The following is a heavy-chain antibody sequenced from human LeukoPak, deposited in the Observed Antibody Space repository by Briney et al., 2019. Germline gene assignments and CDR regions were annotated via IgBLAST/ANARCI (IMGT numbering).Heavy chain of an antibody. J-gene: IGHJ4*02. CDR2: ISYDGSNK. CDR3: ARMGDGSGSSDY. D-gene: IGHD3-10*01. CDR1: GFTFSSYA. Sequence: PGGSLRLSCAASGFTFSSYAMHWVRQAPGKGLEWVAVISYDGSNKYYADSVKGRFTISRDNSKNTLYLQMNSLRAEDTAVYYCARMGDGSGSSDYWGQGTLVTVSS. V-gene: IGHV3-30-3*01.